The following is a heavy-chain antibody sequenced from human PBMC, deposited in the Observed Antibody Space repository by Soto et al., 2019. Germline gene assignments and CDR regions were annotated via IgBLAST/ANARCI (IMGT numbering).Heavy chain of an antibody. Sequence: ASVKVSCKASGYTFTSYGISWVRQAPGQGLEWMGWISAYNGNTNYAQKLQGRVTMTTDTSTSTAYMELRSLRSDDTAVYYCARVGVYDYGDYNGFDPWGQGTLVTVSS. V-gene: IGHV1-18*01. CDR2: ISAYNGNT. CDR3: ARVGVYDYGDYNGFDP. J-gene: IGHJ5*02. CDR1: GYTFTSYG. D-gene: IGHD4-17*01.